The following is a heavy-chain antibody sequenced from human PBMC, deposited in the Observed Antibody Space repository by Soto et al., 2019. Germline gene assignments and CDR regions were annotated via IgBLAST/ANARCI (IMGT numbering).Heavy chain of an antibody. V-gene: IGHV1-18*04. CDR2: ISADNGKT. J-gene: IGHJ4*02. CDR1: GYTFTSYG. D-gene: IGHD5-18*01. CDR3: ARGPAAMVADYYMVY. Sequence: ASVKVSCKASGYTFTSYGISWVRQAPGQGLEWMGGISADNGKTNYAQKLQGRVTMTTDTSTSTAYMVLRSLRSDVTAVHYCARGPAAMVADYYMVYWGQGSRVTVS.